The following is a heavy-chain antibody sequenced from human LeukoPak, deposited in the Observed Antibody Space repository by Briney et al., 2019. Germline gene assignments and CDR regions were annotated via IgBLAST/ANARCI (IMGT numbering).Heavy chain of an antibody. D-gene: IGHD3-3*01. Sequence: GGSLRLSCIASGFTVSSNYMSWVRQAPGKGLEWVSVIYSAGSTYYADSVKGRFTISRDNSKNTLYLQMNSLRAEDTAVYYCAKDRVLRFLEWLSLDYWGQGTLVTVSS. V-gene: IGHV3-53*05. J-gene: IGHJ4*02. CDR2: IYSAGST. CDR1: GFTVSSNY. CDR3: AKDRVLRFLEWLSLDY.